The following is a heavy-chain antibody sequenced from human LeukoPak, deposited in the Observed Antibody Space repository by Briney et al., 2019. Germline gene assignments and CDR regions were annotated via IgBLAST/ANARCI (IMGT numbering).Heavy chain of an antibody. CDR1: GSSFTSYW. V-gene: IGHV5-51*01. D-gene: IGHD5-12*01. Sequence: GASLQISCKGAGSSFTSYWIGGGRQVPGKGLEGMGIIYPGDSDTRYSPSFQGQVTISADKSISTAYLQWSSLKASDTAMYYCARRRYDDAFDIWGQGTMVTVSS. CDR2: IYPGDSDT. CDR3: ARRRYDDAFDI. J-gene: IGHJ3*02.